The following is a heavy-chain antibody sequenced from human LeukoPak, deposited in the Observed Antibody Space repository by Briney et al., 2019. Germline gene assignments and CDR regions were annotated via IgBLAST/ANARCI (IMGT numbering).Heavy chain of an antibody. CDR1: GYTFTGHY. V-gene: IGHV1-2*02. CDR2: INPNSGGT. CDR3: ARDLRGYSYGYHYYYYMNV. J-gene: IGHJ6*03. Sequence: ASVKVSCRASGYTFTGHYMHWVRQAPGQGLEWMGWINPNSGGTNYAQKFQGRVTMTRDTSISTAYMELSRLRSDDTAVYYCARDLRGYSYGYHYYYYMNVWGKGTTVTVSS. D-gene: IGHD5-18*01.